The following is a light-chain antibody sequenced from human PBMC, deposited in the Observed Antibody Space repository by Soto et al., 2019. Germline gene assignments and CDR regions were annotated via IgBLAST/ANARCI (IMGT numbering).Light chain of an antibody. V-gene: IGLV2-14*01. J-gene: IGLJ1*01. CDR1: SSDVVGYNY. CDR2: DVS. CDR3: SSYTSSSTLYV. Sequence: QSALTQPASVSGSPGQSITISCTGTSSDVVGYNYVSWYQQHRGKAPKLMIYDVSNRPSGVSNRFSGSKSGNTASLTISGLQAEDEADYYCSSYTSSSTLYVFGTGTKLTVL.